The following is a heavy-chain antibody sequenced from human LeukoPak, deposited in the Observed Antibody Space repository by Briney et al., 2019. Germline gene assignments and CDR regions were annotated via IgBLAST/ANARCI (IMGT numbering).Heavy chain of an antibody. D-gene: IGHD3-10*01. J-gene: IGHJ4*02. V-gene: IGHV1-18*01. CDR3: ARFVPGVLRSPGSLDY. CDR1: GYTFTSYG. CDR2: ISAYNGNT. Sequence: GASVKVSCKASGYTFTSYGISWVRQAPGQGLEWMGWISAYNGNTNYAQKLQGRVTMTTDTSTSTAYMELRSLRSDDTAVYYCARFVPGVLRSPGSLDYWGQGTLVTVSS.